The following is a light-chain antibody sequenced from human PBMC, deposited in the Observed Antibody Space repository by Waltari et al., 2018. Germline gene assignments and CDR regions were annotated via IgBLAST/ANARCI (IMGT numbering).Light chain of an antibody. CDR3: QQYYDTPPT. CDR1: HSVSDTSNNKSY. CDR2: WAS. V-gene: IGKV4-1*01. Sequence: DIVLTQSPDSLSVSLGERATLNCRSSHSVSDTSNNKSYLAWYQQRTGQPPRLLTYWASTRESGVPDRFSGSGSGTDFTLTISSLQSEDVAVYYCQQYYDTPPTFGGGTKVEIK. J-gene: IGKJ4*01.